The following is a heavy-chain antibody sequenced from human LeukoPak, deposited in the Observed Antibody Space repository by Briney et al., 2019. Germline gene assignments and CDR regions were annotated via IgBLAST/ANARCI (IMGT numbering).Heavy chain of an antibody. CDR3: ARNRAAGYDYDGGCELQH. CDR2: ISRSGDST. V-gene: IGHV3-23*01. Sequence: PGGSLRLSCAASGFTFSNYGMNWVRQAPGKGLEWVSRISRSGDSTYYAASVKGRFTISRDNSENTLFLQMNSLRADDTAVYFCARNRAAGYDYDGGCELQHWGQGPLVTVSS. J-gene: IGHJ1*01. CDR1: GFTFSNYG. D-gene: IGHD5-12*01.